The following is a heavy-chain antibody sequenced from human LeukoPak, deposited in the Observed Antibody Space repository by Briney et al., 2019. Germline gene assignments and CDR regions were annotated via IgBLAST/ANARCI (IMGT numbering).Heavy chain of an antibody. V-gene: IGHV3-23*01. CDR3: AKNQGQWLVPVDY. CDR2: MSGSGGST. CDR1: GXTFSNYA. D-gene: IGHD6-19*01. Sequence: GGSLRLSCAASGXTFSNYAMSWVRQAPGKGLEWVSSMSGSGGSTYYADSVKGRFTISRDNSKNTLYLQMNNLIAEDTALYYCAKNQGQWLVPVDYWGQGTLVTVSS. J-gene: IGHJ4*02.